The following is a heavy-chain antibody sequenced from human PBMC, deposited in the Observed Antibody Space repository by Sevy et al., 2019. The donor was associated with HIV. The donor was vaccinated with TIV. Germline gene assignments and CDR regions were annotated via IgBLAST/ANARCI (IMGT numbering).Heavy chain of an antibody. V-gene: IGHV3-30-3*01. J-gene: IGHJ4*02. Sequence: GGSLRLSCAASGFTFRTYAFHWVRQTPGRGLEWIGLISSNRDNAFYANSVRGRFTISRDNSMNTLYLQMTSLTPDDTAVYYCARGPEWELTSFLSHWGQGTLVTVSS. CDR2: ISSNRDNA. CDR1: GFTFRTYA. D-gene: IGHD1-26*01. CDR3: ARGPEWELTSFLSH.